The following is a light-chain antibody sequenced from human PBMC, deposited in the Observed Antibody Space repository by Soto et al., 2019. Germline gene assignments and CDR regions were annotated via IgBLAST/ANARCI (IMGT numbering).Light chain of an antibody. CDR1: QNVNNR. CDR2: DAS. Sequence: DIQMTQFPSALSASVGDRVTITCRASQNVNNRLAWYQHKPGKAPQLLICDASVLETGVPSRFSGSGSGTEFTLAISGLQSDDFATYYCQQYNTYWTFGPGTKVDIK. J-gene: IGKJ1*01. CDR3: QQYNTYWT. V-gene: IGKV1-5*01.